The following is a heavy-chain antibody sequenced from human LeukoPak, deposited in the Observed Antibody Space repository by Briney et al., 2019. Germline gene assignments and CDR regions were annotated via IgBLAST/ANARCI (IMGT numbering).Heavy chain of an antibody. J-gene: IGHJ4*02. Sequence: GGSLRLSCVASGFTFSSSGMHWVRQSPGKGLDWVAFIRNDGNKYNYAESVKGRFTISRDNSKNTLYLQMNSLRAEDTAVYYCAKKARSGYYGGFDYWGQGTLVTVSS. D-gene: IGHD3-22*01. CDR2: IRNDGNKY. V-gene: IGHV3-30*02. CDR3: AKKARSGYYGGFDY. CDR1: GFTFSSSG.